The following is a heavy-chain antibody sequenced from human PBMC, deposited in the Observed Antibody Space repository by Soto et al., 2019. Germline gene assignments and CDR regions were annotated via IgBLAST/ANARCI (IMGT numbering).Heavy chain of an antibody. V-gene: IGHV1-69*12. CDR3: ASVMIAAAGMLHPYGMDV. Sequence: QVQLVQSGAEVTTPGSSVKVSCKASGGTFSSYAISWVRQAPGQGLEWMGGIIPIFGTANYAQKVPGRVTITADESTRAAYIDLSSLRSEDPAVYCGASVMIAAAGMLHPYGMDVLGQGTTVTVFS. J-gene: IGHJ6*02. D-gene: IGHD6-13*01. CDR1: GGTFSSYA. CDR2: IIPIFGTA.